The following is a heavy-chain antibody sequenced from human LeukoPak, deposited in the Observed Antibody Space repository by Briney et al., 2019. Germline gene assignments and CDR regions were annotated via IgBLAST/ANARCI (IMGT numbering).Heavy chain of an antibody. CDR3: ARRGPGGDSSGYYYFDY. V-gene: IGHV4-39*01. Sequence: SETLSVTCTVSGDSISSGGYYWGWIRQPPGKGLEWIGTIYYSGSTYYNPSFESRVTISVDTSKNQFSLKLNSVTAADTAVYYCARRGPGGDSSGYYYFDYWGQGTLVTVSS. CDR2: IYYSGST. J-gene: IGHJ4*02. CDR1: GDSISSGGYY. D-gene: IGHD3-22*01.